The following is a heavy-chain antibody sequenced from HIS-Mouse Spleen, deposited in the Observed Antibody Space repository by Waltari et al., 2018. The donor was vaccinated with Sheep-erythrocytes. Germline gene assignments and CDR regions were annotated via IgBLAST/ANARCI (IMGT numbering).Heavy chain of an antibody. J-gene: IGHJ3*02. CDR2: IYPGDSDN. Sequence: EVQLVQSGAEVKKPGESLKISCKGSGYSFTSYWIGWVRQMPGKGLEWMGIIYPGDSDNRYSPSFQGQVTISADKSISTAYLQWSSLKASDTAMYYCARRTYYDFWSGYYTDAFDIWGQGTMVTVSS. D-gene: IGHD3-3*01. CDR3: ARRTYYDFWSGYYTDAFDI. CDR1: GYSFTSYW. V-gene: IGHV5-51*03.